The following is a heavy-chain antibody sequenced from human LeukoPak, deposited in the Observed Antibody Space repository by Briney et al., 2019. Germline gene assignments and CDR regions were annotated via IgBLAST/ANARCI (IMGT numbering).Heavy chain of an antibody. CDR1: GGSFSGDY. CDR2: INHSGST. V-gene: IGHV4-34*01. Sequence: SETLSLTCAVCGGSFSGDYWSWIRQPPGKGLEWIGEINHSGSTNYNPSLKSRVTISVDTSKNQFSLKLSSVTAADTAVYYCARIAAAGTGAWFDPWGQGTLVTVSS. D-gene: IGHD6-13*01. CDR3: ARIAAAGTGAWFDP. J-gene: IGHJ5*02.